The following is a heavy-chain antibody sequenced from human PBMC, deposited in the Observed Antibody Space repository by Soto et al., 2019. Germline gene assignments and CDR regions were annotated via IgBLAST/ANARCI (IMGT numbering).Heavy chain of an antibody. J-gene: IGHJ5*02. V-gene: IGHV1-69*01. D-gene: IGHD2-2*02. Sequence: QVQLVQSGAEVKKPGSSVKVSCKASGGTFSSYAISWVRQAPGQGLEWMGGIIPIFGTANYAQKFQGRVTITADESTSTAYMELSSLRSEDTAVYYCARVGCSSTSCYSPGFDPWGQGTLVTVSS. CDR1: GGTFSSYA. CDR3: ARVGCSSTSCYSPGFDP. CDR2: IIPIFGTA.